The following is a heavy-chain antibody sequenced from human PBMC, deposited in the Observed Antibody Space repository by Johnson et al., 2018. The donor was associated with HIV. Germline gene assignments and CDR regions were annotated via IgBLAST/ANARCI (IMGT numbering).Heavy chain of an antibody. V-gene: IGHV3-30*07. D-gene: IGHD3-22*01. CDR1: GFTFSTYP. J-gene: IGHJ3*02. CDR3: ARDAGGGRIVVDYDAFDI. Sequence: QVQLVESGGGVVQPGTSLRLSCIVSGFTFSTYPMHWVRQAPGKGLEWVAIISSHGDDKYYAESVRGRFTISRDNSDNTLYLQMNSLRAEDTAVYYCARDAGGGRIVVDYDAFDIWGQGTMVTVSS. CDR2: ISSHGDDK.